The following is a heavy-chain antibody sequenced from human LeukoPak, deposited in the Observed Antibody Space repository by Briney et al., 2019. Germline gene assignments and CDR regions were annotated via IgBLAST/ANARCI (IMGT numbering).Heavy chain of an antibody. V-gene: IGHV3-13*01. D-gene: IGHD1-1*01. CDR2: IGTAGDT. J-gene: IGHJ4*02. CDR1: GFTFSSYD. CDR3: ARSAGVTGKTAAFDY. Sequence: AGGSLRLPCAASGFTFSSYDMHWVRQATGKGLEWVSAIGTAGDTYYPGSVKGRFTISRENAKNSLYLQMNSLRAGDTAVYYCARSAGVTGKTAAFDYWGQGTLVTVSS.